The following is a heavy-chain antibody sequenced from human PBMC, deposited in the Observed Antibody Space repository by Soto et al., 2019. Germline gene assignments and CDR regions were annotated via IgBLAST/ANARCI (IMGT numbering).Heavy chain of an antibody. Sequence: PSETLALTCTVSGGSISSYYWSWIRQPPGKGLEWIGYIYYSGSTNYNPSLKSRVTISVDTSKNQFSLKLSSVTAADTAVYYCARYYYDRSGYYYRHYYYYDGMDVWGQGTTVT. CDR1: GGSISSYY. V-gene: IGHV4-59*01. CDR2: IYYSGST. J-gene: IGHJ6*02. D-gene: IGHD3-22*01. CDR3: ARYYYDRSGYYYRHYYYYDGMDV.